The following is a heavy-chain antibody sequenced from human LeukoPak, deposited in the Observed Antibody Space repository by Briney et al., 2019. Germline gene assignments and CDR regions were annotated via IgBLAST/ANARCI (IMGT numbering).Heavy chain of an antibody. CDR1: GGSISSSSYY. V-gene: IGHV4-61*01. D-gene: IGHD3-22*01. Sequence: SETLSLTCTVSGGSISSSSYYWSWIRQPPGKGLEWIGYYSGSTNYNPSLKSRVTISVYTSKNQFSLKLSSVTAADTAVYYCARLKYYYDSSGYRAEYFQHWGQGTLVTVSS. J-gene: IGHJ1*01. CDR3: ARLKYYYDSSGYRAEYFQH. CDR2: YSGST.